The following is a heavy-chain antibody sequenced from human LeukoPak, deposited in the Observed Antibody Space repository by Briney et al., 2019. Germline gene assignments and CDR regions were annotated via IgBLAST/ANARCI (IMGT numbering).Heavy chain of an antibody. D-gene: IGHD3-10*01. CDR2: IYYSGST. CDR1: GGSFSGYY. Sequence: PSETLSLTCVVYGGSFSGYYWSWIRQPPGKGLEWIGYIYYSGSTNYKPSLKSRVTISVDTSKNQFSLKLNSVTAADTAVYYCARGGYYGSGNDFRFDPWGQGTLVTVSS. CDR3: ARGGYYGSGNDFRFDP. J-gene: IGHJ5*02. V-gene: IGHV4-59*01.